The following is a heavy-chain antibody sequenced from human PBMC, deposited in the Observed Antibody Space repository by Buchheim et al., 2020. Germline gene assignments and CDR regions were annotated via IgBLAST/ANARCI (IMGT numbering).Heavy chain of an antibody. V-gene: IGHV4-30-4*01. D-gene: IGHD1-26*01. Sequence: QVQLQESGPGLVKPSQTLSLTCTVSGGSISSGDYYWGWIRQPPGKGLEWIGYTYYSGSTYYNPSLKRRVTISVDTSKNQFSLKLSSVTAADTAVYYCARVSGSYYGNWFDPWGQGTL. J-gene: IGHJ5*02. CDR3: ARVSGSYYGNWFDP. CDR1: GGSISSGDYY. CDR2: TYYSGST.